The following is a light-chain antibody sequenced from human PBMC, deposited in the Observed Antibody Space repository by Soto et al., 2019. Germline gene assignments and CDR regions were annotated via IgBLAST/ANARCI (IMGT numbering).Light chain of an antibody. CDR3: SLYTSSSTVI. V-gene: IGLV2-18*01. J-gene: IGLJ2*01. CDR2: EVS. CDR1: SSDVGRYNR. Sequence: QSALTQPPSVSGSPGQSVTISCTGSSSDVGRYNRVSWYQQPPGTAPKLIIYEVSNRPSGVPDRFSGSESGNTASLTISGLQAEDEADYYCSLYTSSSTVIFGGGTKVTVL.